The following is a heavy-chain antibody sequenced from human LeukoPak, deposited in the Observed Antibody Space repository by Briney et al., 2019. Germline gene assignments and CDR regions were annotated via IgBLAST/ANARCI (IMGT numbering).Heavy chain of an antibody. D-gene: IGHD2-2*02. CDR1: GFTFSSSW. Sequence: PGGSLRLSCAASGFTFSSSWMHWVRQAPGKGLVWVSRINGDGSSTNYADSVKGRFTISRDNAKNTLYLQMNSLRAEDTAVYYCAKGLTAAISSYYYYYMDVWGKGTTVTVSS. CDR3: AKGLTAAISSYYYYYMDV. J-gene: IGHJ6*03. CDR2: INGDGSST. V-gene: IGHV3-74*01.